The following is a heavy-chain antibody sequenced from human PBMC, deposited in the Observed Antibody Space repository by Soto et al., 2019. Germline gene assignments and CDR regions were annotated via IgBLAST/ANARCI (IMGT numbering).Heavy chain of an antibody. CDR3: ARVEVVAATQYYFDY. CDR1: GYTFTSYG. CDR2: ISAYNGNT. V-gene: IGHV1-18*01. D-gene: IGHD2-15*01. Sequence: ASVKVSCKASGYTFTSYGISWVRQAPGQGLEWMGWISAYNGNTNYARKLQGRVTMTTDTSTSTAYMELRSLRSDDTAVYYCARVEVVAATQYYFDYWGQGTLVTVSS. J-gene: IGHJ4*02.